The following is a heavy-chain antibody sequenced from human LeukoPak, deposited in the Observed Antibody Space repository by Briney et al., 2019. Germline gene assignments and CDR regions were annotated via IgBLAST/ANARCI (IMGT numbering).Heavy chain of an antibody. CDR2: INEDGREK. Sequence: GGSLRLSCAVSGFIFRKYWLSWVRQAPGKGLEWVANINEDGREKYYVESVKGRFTISRDNAMNSLYLQMNSLRVEDTAIYYCARSPTSDIGYWGRGTLVTVSS. J-gene: IGHJ4*02. D-gene: IGHD4-11*01. CDR1: GFIFRKYW. CDR3: ARSPTSDIGY. V-gene: IGHV3-7*01.